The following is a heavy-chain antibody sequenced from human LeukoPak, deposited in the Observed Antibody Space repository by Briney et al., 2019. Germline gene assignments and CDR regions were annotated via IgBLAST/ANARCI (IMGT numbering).Heavy chain of an antibody. CDR1: GFSFTDYP. J-gene: IGHJ6*02. Sequence: GSLRLSCATSGFSFTDYPMNWIRQPPGKGLEWIGEINHSGSPTYNPSLKSRVTMSVDTSKNQFSLKLTSVTAADTAVYYCGRENTTVTTFHYNYYGMDVWGQGTTVTVSS. D-gene: IGHD4-17*01. CDR3: GRENTTVTTFHYNYYGMDV. CDR2: INHSGSP. V-gene: IGHV4-34*01.